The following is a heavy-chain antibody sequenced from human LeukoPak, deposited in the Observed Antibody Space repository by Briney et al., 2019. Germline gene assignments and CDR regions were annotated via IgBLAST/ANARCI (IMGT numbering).Heavy chain of an antibody. CDR1: GGSFSGYY. CDR2: INHSGST. V-gene: IGHV4-34*01. Sequence: PSETLSLTCAVYGGSFSGYYWSWIRQPPGKGLEWIGEINHSGSTNYNPSLKSRVTISVDTSKNQFSLKLSSVTAADTAVYYCAIDRNGYNYVWGQGTLVTVSS. CDR3: AIDRNGYNYV. D-gene: IGHD5-24*01. J-gene: IGHJ4*02.